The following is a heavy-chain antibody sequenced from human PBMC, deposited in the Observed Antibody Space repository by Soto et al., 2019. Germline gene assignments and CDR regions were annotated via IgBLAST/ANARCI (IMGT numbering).Heavy chain of an antibody. CDR2: IIPIFRTA. CDR3: ASVATQRYYYGMDV. J-gene: IGHJ6*02. D-gene: IGHD2-15*01. Sequence: QVQLVQSGAEVKKPGSSVKVSCKASGGTFSSYAISWVRQAPGQGLEWMGGIIPIFRTADYAQKFQGRVTISADEPTSTAYMELSSLRSEDTAVYYWASVATQRYYYGMDVWGQGTTVTVSS. V-gene: IGHV1-69*12. CDR1: GGTFSSYA.